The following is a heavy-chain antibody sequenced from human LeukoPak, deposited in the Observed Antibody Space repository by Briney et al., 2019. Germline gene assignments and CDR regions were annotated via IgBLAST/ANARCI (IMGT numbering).Heavy chain of an antibody. V-gene: IGHV3-48*01. CDR1: GFTFSSYS. CDR2: ISSSSSTI. J-gene: IGHJ4*02. Sequence: GGSLRLSCAASGFTFSSYSMNWVRQAPGKGLEWVSYISSSSSTIYYADSVKGRFTISRDNAKNSLYLQMNSLRAEDTAVYYCARDPLAAAGTLGRDYWGQGTLVTVSS. CDR3: ARDPLAAAGTLGRDY. D-gene: IGHD6-13*01.